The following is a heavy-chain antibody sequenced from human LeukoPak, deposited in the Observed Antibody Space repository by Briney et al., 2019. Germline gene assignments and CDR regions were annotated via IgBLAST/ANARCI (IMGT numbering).Heavy chain of an antibody. V-gene: IGHV3-21*01. CDR2: ISISSSYI. CDR3: ARDGGYYDSSGYYLSDAFDI. CDR1: GFTFSSYE. D-gene: IGHD3-22*01. J-gene: IGHJ3*02. Sequence: GGSLRLSCAASGFTFSSYEMNWVRQAPGKGLEWVSSISISSSYIYYADSVKGRFTMSRDNAKNSLYLQMNSLRAEDTAVYYCARDGGYYDSSGYYLSDAFDIWGQGTMVTVSS.